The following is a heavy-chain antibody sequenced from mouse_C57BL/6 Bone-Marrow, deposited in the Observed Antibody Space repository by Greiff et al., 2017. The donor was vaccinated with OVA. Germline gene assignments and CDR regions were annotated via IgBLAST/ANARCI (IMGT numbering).Heavy chain of an antibody. D-gene: IGHD1-1*01. Sequence: EVKLMESGAELVRPGASVKLSCTASGFNIKDDYMHWVKQRPEQGLEWIGWIDPENGDTEYASKFQGKATITADTSSNTAYLQLSSLTSEDTAVYYCTPLLDYFDYWGQGTTLTVSS. CDR2: IDPENGDT. CDR1: GFNIKDDY. J-gene: IGHJ2*01. V-gene: IGHV14-4*01. CDR3: TPLLDYFDY.